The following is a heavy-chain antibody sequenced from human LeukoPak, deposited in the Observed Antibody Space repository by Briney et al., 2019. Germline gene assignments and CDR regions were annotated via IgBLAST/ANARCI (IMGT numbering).Heavy chain of an antibody. CDR1: GFTFSSYG. V-gene: IGHV3-30*18. CDR2: ISYDGSNK. CDR3: AKCFPPMIPYY. J-gene: IGHJ4*02. D-gene: IGHD3-22*01. Sequence: GGSLRLSCAASGFTFSSYGMHWVRQAPGKGLEWVAVISYDGSNKYYADSVKGRFTISRDNSKNTLYLQMNSLRAEDTAVYYCAKCFPPMIPYYWGQGTLVTVSS.